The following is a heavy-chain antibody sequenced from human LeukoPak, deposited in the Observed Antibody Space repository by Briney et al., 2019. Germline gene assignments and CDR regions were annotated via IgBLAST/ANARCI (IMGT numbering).Heavy chain of an antibody. CDR3: ARDSGFLKAAFDI. CDR2: INPNSGGT. J-gene: IGHJ3*02. V-gene: IGHV1-2*02. Sequence: ASVKVSCKASGYTFTGYYMHWVRQAPGQGLEWMGWINPNSGGTNYAQKFQGRVTMTRDTSISTAYMELSRLRSDGTAVYYCARDSGFLKAAFDIWGQGTMVTVSS. CDR1: GYTFTGYY. D-gene: IGHD3-3*01.